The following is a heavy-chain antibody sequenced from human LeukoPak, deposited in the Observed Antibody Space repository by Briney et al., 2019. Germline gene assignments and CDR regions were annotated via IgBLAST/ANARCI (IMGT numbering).Heavy chain of an antibody. Sequence: ASVKVFCKASGYTFTGYDMYWVRQAPRQGLEWMGWINPNSGGTNYAQKFQGRVTMTRDTSISTAYMEPSRLRSDDTAVYYCATFEYTSSSLNYWGQGTLVTVSS. V-gene: IGHV1-2*02. CDR3: ATFEYTSSSLNY. J-gene: IGHJ4*02. CDR2: INPNSGGT. CDR1: GYTFTGYD. D-gene: IGHD6-6*01.